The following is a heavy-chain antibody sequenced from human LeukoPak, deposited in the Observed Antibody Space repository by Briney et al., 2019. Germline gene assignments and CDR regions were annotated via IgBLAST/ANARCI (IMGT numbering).Heavy chain of an antibody. CDR3: ATEGYRYYYMDV. J-gene: IGHJ6*03. D-gene: IGHD5-12*01. V-gene: IGHV4-61*02. CDR1: GGSITSDTYY. CDR2: IYSSGST. Sequence: SQTLSLTCTVSGGSITSDTYYWNWIRQPAGKGLEWIGRIYSSGSTNYNPSLKSRVTISVDTSKNQFSLKLSSVTAADTAVYYCATEGYRYYYMDVWGKGTTVTVSS.